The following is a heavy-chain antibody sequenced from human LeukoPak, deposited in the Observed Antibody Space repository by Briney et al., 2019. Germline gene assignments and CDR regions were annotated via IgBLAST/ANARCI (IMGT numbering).Heavy chain of an antibody. Sequence: SETLSLTCTVPGGSISGSSYYWGWIRQPPGKGLEWIGTIYYGGTTYYNPSLESRVTISVDTPKNQFFLKLTSVTAADTAVYYCARKYSGAYPYYFDYWGQGILVTVSS. V-gene: IGHV4-39*01. CDR1: GGSISGSSYY. CDR2: IYYGGTT. CDR3: ARKYSGAYPYYFDY. J-gene: IGHJ4*02. D-gene: IGHD1-26*01.